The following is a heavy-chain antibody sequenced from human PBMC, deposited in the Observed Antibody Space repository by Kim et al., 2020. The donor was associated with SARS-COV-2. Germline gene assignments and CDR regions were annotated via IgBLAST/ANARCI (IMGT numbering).Heavy chain of an antibody. CDR3: ARESVLRYFDWLLYPYYYYGMDV. CDR1: GFTFSSYW. D-gene: IGHD3-9*01. J-gene: IGHJ6*02. CDR2: IKQDGSEK. Sequence: GGSLRLSCAASGFTFSSYWMSWVRQAPGKGLEWVANIKQDGSEKYYVDSVKGRFDISRDNAKNSLYLQMNSLRAEDTAVYYCARESVLRYFDWLLYPYYYYGMDVWGQGTTVTVSS. V-gene: IGHV3-7*01.